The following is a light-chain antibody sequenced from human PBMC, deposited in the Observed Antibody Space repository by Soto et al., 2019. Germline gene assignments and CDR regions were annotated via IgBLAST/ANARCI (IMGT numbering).Light chain of an antibody. V-gene: IGKV3-20*01. CDR2: DAS. J-gene: IGKJ4*01. Sequence: EIVLTQSPGTLSLSPGERANLYCRASQSVGNNYLFWYQQKPGQPPRFFMYDASTRATGIPDRFSGSGFGTDFTLTISRLEPEDFAVYYCQQYGSSPLTFGGGTKVDIK. CDR3: QQYGSSPLT. CDR1: QSVGNNY.